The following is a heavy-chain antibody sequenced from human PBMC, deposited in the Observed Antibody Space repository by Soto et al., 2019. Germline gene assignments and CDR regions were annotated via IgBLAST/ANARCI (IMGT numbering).Heavy chain of an antibody. V-gene: IGHV4-38-2*02. D-gene: IGHD6-13*01. CDR3: ARDLPGIAAAGISDY. CDR1: GYSISSGYY. J-gene: IGHJ4*02. Sequence: SETLSLTCAVSGYSISSGYYWGWIRQPPGKGLEWIGSIYHSGSTYYNPSLKSRVTISVDTSKNQFSLKLSSVTAADTAVYCCARDLPGIAAAGISDYWGQGTLVTVSS. CDR2: IYHSGST.